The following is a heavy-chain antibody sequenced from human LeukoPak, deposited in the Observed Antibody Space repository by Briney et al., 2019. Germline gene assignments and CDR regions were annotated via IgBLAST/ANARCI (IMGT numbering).Heavy chain of an antibody. CDR1: GVSISSYY. CDR2: IYISGTT. J-gene: IGHJ4*02. V-gene: IGHV4-4*07. D-gene: IGHD5-12*01. CDR3: ARDRGLRRGATLDY. Sequence: TSETLSLTCTVSGVSISSYYWSWIRQSAGKGLEWIGRIYISGTTSYNPSLKSRVTMSLDTSKNHFSLKLSSVTAADTAVYYCARDRGLRRGATLDYWGQGTLVTVSS.